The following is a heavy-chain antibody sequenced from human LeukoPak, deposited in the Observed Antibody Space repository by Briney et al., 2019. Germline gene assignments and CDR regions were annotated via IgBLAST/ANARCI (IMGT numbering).Heavy chain of an antibody. CDR2: ISSSSYI. V-gene: IGHV3-21*01. Sequence: PGGSLRLSCAASGFTFSSYSMNWVRQAPGKGLEWVSSISSSSYIYYADSVKGRFTISRDNAKNSLYLQMNSLRAEDTAVYYCARVRSGYYFDYWGQGTLVTVSS. D-gene: IGHD1-26*01. CDR1: GFTFSSYS. CDR3: ARVRSGYYFDY. J-gene: IGHJ4*02.